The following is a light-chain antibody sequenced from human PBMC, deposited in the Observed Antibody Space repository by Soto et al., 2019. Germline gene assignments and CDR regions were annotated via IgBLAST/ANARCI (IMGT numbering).Light chain of an antibody. CDR2: AAS. J-gene: IGKJ1*01. CDR1: QGISTW. CDR3: QQALSFPWT. V-gene: IGKV1-12*01. Sequence: DIQMTQSPSSVSASVGDRVTITCRASQGISTWLAWYQQRPGKAPKLLIYAASSLQSGVPSRFSGRRSGTDFSLTISGLQPDDFAPYYCQQALSFPWTFGQGTKVEGK.